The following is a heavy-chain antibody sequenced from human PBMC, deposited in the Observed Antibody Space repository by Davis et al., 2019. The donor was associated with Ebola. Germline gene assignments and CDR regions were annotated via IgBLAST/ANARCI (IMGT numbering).Heavy chain of an antibody. CDR2: IYHSGST. CDR1: GGSISSSNW. D-gene: IGHD6-13*01. V-gene: IGHV4-4*02. J-gene: IGHJ4*02. Sequence: MPGGSLRLSCAVSGGSISSSNWWSWVRQPPGKGLEWIGEIYHSGSTNYNPSLKSRVTISVDKSKNQFSLKLSSVTAADTAVYYCARDGYSSSWYRFDYWGQGTLVTVSS. CDR3: ARDGYSSSWYRFDY.